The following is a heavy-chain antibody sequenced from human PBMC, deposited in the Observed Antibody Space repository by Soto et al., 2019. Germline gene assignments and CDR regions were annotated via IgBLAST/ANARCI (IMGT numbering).Heavy chain of an antibody. CDR3: ARDYSYGYFDY. CDR2: IHYSGST. D-gene: IGHD3-10*01. V-gene: IGHV4-31*03. J-gene: IGHJ4*02. Sequence: PSETLSLTCTVSGGSISSSNYYWGWIRQHPGKGLEWIGYIHYSGSTFYNPSLESRVTISLDTSENQFSLKLSSVTAADTAVYYCARDYSYGYFDYWGQGALVTV. CDR1: GGSISSSNYY.